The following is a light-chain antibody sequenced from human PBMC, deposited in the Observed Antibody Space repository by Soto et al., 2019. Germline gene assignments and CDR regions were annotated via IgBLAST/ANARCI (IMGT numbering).Light chain of an antibody. Sequence: QLVLTQPPSVSGAPGQRVTLSCTGSSSNIGAGYDVHWYQQLPGTAPKLLIYGKSNRPSGVPDRCSGSKSGTSASLAITGLHAEDEADYYCQSYDSSLSGAVFVGGTKLTVL. CDR1: SSNIGAGYD. CDR2: GKS. J-gene: IGLJ2*01. V-gene: IGLV1-40*01. CDR3: QSYDSSLSGAV.